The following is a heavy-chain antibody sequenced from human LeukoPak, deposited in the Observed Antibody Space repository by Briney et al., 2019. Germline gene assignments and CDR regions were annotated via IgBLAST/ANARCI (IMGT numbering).Heavy chain of an antibody. CDR2: ISTSSSYI. V-gene: IGHV3-21*01. D-gene: IGHD2-15*01. CDR1: GFIFTDYG. Sequence: GGSLRLSCAASGFIFTDYGMHWVRQAPGKGLDWVSSISTSSSYIYYADSVRGRFTISRDNAKNSPYLQMNSLRAEDTAVYSCARGADGVSSNSRGWFDPWGQGTLVTVSS. J-gene: IGHJ5*02. CDR3: ARGADGVSSNSRGWFDP.